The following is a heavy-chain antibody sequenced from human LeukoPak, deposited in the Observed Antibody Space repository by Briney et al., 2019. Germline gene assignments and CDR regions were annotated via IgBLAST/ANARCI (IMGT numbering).Heavy chain of an antibody. CDR3: ARDYGDGTGAEGY. J-gene: IGHJ4*02. CDR2: INHSGST. CDR1: GGSFSGYY. D-gene: IGHD4-17*01. Sequence: PSETLSLTCAVYGGSFSGYYWSWIRQPPGKGLEWIGEINHSGSTNYNPSLKSRVTISVDTSKNQFSLKLSSVTAADTAVYYCARDYGDGTGAEGYWGQGTLVTVSS. V-gene: IGHV4-34*01.